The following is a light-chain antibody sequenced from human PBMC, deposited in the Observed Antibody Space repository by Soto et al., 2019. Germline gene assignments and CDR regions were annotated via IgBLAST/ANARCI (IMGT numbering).Light chain of an antibody. Sequence: QSALTQPPSASGSPGQSVTISCTGTKNDIGVYDFVSWYQHHPGKAPRLIIYEVVQRPSGVPDRFSGSKSDNTASLTVSGLQAADEADYFCKSYAGSNTYVFGGGTKVTVL. CDR3: KSYAGSNTYV. CDR2: EVV. CDR1: KNDIGVYDF. J-gene: IGLJ1*01. V-gene: IGLV2-8*01.